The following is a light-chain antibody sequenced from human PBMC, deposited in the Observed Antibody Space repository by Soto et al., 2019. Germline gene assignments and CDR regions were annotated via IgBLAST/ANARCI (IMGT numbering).Light chain of an antibody. J-gene: IGKJ4*01. Sequence: EIVLTQSPGTLSLSPGERATLSCRASQSVSSSYLAWYQQKPGQAPRLLIYGASSRATGIPDRFSGSGSGTDFTLTISRLQSEDFALYYCLQYNTWPRLTFGGGTKVDIK. CDR2: GAS. V-gene: IGKV3-20*01. CDR1: QSVSSSY. CDR3: LQYNTWPRLT.